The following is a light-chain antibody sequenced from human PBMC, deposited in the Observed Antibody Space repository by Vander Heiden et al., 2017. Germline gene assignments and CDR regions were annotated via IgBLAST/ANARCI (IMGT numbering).Light chain of an antibody. CDR1: SSNIGSNT. V-gene: IGLV1-44*01. Sequence: QSVLTQPPSASGTPGQRVTISCSGSSSNIGSNTVNWYQQLPGTAPKLLIYSNNQRPSGVPDRFSGSKSGTSASLAISGLQSEDEADDYCAAWDDSLNAPYVFGTGTKVTVL. J-gene: IGLJ1*01. CDR2: SNN. CDR3: AAWDDSLNAPYV.